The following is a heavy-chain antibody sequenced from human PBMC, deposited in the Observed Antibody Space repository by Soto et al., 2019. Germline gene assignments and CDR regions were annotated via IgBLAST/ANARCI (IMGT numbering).Heavy chain of an antibody. Sequence: PSETLSLTCTVSGASISTNHHNWAWVRQPPGKGLEWMGNIHYRGDTYFNPSLGSRLSMSVDTSKNQFSLKLTSVTAADTAVYYCARLPTAYPNWFDPWGQGTLVTVSS. D-gene: IGHD3-16*01. CDR3: ARLPTAYPNWFDP. J-gene: IGHJ5*02. CDR1: GASISTNHHN. CDR2: IHYRGDT. V-gene: IGHV4-39*01.